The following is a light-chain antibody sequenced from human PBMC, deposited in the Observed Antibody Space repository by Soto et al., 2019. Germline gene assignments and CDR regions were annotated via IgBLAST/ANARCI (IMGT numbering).Light chain of an antibody. CDR1: QTISSW. V-gene: IGKV1-5*03. CDR2: KAS. Sequence: IPATQAPSTLSGSVVAQVPIPLRASQTISSWLAWYQQKPGKAPKLLIYKASTLKSGVPSRFSGSGSGTEFTLTISSLQPDDFATYYYQHDNFYSEAFGQG. J-gene: IGKJ1*01. CDR3: QHDNFYSEA.